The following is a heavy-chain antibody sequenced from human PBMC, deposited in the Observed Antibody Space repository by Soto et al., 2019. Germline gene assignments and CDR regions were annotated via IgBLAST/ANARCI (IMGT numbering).Heavy chain of an antibody. CDR3: ARVVAGNWWYFDS. D-gene: IGHD6-19*01. J-gene: IGHJ4*02. CDR1: GFAFSSYD. Sequence: QVQLVESGGGVVQPGRSLRLSCAASGFAFSSYDMHWVRQAPGKGLEWMAVIWHGGANKYYADSVKGRFAISRDNSKNTLYLQMNSLRADDTAVYYCARVVAGNWWYFDSWGQGTLVTVSS. V-gene: IGHV3-33*01. CDR2: IWHGGANK.